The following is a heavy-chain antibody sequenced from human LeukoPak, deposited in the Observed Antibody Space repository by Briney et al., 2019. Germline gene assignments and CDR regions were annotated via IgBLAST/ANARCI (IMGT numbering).Heavy chain of an antibody. CDR2: MNPNSGNT. Sequence: ASVKVSCKASGYTFTSYDINWVRQATGQGLEWMGWMNPNSGNTGYAQKFQGRVTITRNTSISTAYMELSSLRSEDTAVYYCARRRGYDFWSGYYYYYYMDVWGKGTTVTVSS. D-gene: IGHD3-3*01. J-gene: IGHJ6*03. CDR1: GYTFTSYD. V-gene: IGHV1-8*03. CDR3: ARRRGYDFWSGYYYYYYMDV.